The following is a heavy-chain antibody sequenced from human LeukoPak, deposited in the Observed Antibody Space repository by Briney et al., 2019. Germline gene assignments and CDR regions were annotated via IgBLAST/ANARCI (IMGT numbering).Heavy chain of an antibody. D-gene: IGHD2-21*02. J-gene: IGHJ3*02. Sequence: SVKVSCKASGGTFSSYAISWVRQAPGQGLEWMGRIIPIFGTANYAQKFQGRVTVTTDESTSTAYMELSSLRSEDTAVYYCAREVTPFDAFDIWGQGTMVTVSS. V-gene: IGHV1-69*05. CDR3: AREVTPFDAFDI. CDR1: GGTFSSYA. CDR2: IIPIFGTA.